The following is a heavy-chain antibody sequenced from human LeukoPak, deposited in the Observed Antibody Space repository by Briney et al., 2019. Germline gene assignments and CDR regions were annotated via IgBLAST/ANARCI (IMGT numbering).Heavy chain of an antibody. Sequence: GASLRLSCPASGFTVSSSYMSWVRQPAGKGLEWVSVIYSGGYTYYADSVKGRFTISRDNSKNTLYLQMNSLRAEDTAVYYCAITGNPANGDYGGQGTLVTVSS. CDR2: IYSGGYT. CDR1: GFTVSSSY. V-gene: IGHV3-53*01. J-gene: IGHJ4*02. D-gene: IGHD1-20*01. CDR3: AITGNPANGDY.